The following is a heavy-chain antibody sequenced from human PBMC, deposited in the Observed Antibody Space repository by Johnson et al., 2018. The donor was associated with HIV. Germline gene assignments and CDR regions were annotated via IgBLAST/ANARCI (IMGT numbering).Heavy chain of an antibody. CDR2: ISYDGSNK. J-gene: IGHJ3*02. CDR1: GLTVSGNY. D-gene: IGHD1-7*01. V-gene: IGHV3-30-3*01. CDR3: ARRDYNWNSAFDI. Sequence: QVQLVESGGGLVQPGGSLRLSCAASGLTVSGNYMTWVRQAPGKGLEWVAVISYDGSNKYYADSVKGRFTISRDNAKNSLYLQMNSLRAEDTAVYYCARRDYNWNSAFDIWGQGTMVTVSS.